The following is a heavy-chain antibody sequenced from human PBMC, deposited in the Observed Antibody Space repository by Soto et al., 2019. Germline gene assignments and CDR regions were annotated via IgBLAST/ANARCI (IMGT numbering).Heavy chain of an antibody. CDR2: ISYDGRNK. CDR1: GFNLSDYS. Sequence: QVQLVESGGGVVQPGRSLRLSCVASGFNLSDYSSHWVRQAPGKGLEWVAVISYDGRNKYYADSVKGRFTISRDNSKNTGYLQMNSLRSEDPAVYYCARWLLVTARYDCWGQGTQVTVSS. D-gene: IGHD2-21*02. V-gene: IGHV3-30*04. J-gene: IGHJ4*02. CDR3: ARWLLVTARYDC.